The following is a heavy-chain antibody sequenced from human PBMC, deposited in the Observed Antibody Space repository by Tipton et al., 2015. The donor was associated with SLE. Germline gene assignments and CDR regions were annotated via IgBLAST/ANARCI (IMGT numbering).Heavy chain of an antibody. Sequence: TLSLTCTVSGGSISSSSYYWGWIRQPPGKGLEWIAYIYTSGSTNYNPSLKRRVTISVDTSKNQFSLKLSPVTAADTAVYYCARPGYFNWFDPWVQGTLVIVSS. CDR1: GGSISSSSYY. CDR2: IYTSGST. J-gene: IGHJ5*02. V-gene: IGHV4-61*05. D-gene: IGHD5-18*01. CDR3: ARPGYFNWFDP.